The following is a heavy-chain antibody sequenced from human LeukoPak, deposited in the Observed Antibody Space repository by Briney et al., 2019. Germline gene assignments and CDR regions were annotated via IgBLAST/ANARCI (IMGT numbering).Heavy chain of an antibody. CDR1: GVSINNYY. D-gene: IGHD2-15*01. Sequence: SETLSPTCAVSGVSINNYYWSWIRQPPGKGLEWIGNIYYTGSTTHNPSLKSRVTISVDTSKNQFSLSLSSVTAADTAVYYCARDMGPVAASEYFQQWGQGTLVTVSS. CDR3: ARDMGPVAASEYFQQ. CDR2: IYYTGST. J-gene: IGHJ1*01. V-gene: IGHV4-59*01.